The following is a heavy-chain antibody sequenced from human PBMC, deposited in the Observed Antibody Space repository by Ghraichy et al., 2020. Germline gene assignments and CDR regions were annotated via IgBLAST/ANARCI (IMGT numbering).Heavy chain of an antibody. V-gene: IGHV4-39*01. D-gene: IGHD3-16*01. J-gene: IGHJ4*02. CDR2: INYRGRT. CDR1: SDSIISTSYY. Sequence: SETLSLTCAVYSDSIISTSYYWGWIRQPPGRDMEWIGSINYRGRTHHNPSLKSRVTLSVDTSKNQLSLRLSSVTAADTAVYYCARLYEGTRPPDFWGQGILVTVSS. CDR3: ARLYEGTRPPDF.